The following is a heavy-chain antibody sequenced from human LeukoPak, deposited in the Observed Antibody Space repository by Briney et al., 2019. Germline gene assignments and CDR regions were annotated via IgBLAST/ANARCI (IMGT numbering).Heavy chain of an antibody. V-gene: IGHV3-33*06. J-gene: IGHJ4*02. CDR3: AKAPFSSQFNYFDY. CDR2: IWYDGSNK. CDR1: GFTFSSYG. D-gene: IGHD5-24*01. Sequence: GESLKISCAASGFTFSSYGMHWVRQAPGKGLEWVAVIWYDGSNKYYADSVKGRFTISRDNSKNTLYLQMNSLRAEDTAVYYCAKAPFSSQFNYFDYWGQGTLVTVSS.